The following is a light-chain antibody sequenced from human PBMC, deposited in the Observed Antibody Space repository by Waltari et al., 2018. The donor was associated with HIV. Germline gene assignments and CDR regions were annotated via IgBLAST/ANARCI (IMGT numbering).Light chain of an antibody. J-gene: IGKJ1*01. CDR1: KSLLLNFNNKTY. Sequence: DIVMTQSPASLAVSLGERATINCKSNKSLLLNFNNKTYLTWYQQKPGQSPKLLLYWASTRESGVPDRFSGSGSGTDFNLTISSLQAEDVATYYCQQCYSTPWTFGRGTKVEI. CDR2: WAS. CDR3: QQCYSTPWT. V-gene: IGKV4-1*01.